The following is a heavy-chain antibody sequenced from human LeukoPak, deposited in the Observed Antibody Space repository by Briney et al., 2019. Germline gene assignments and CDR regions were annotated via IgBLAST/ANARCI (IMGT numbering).Heavy chain of an antibody. J-gene: IGHJ2*01. CDR2: INHSGST. D-gene: IGHD3-9*01. V-gene: IGHV4-34*01. CDR1: GGSFSGYY. Sequence: SETLSLTCAVYGGSFSGYYWSWIRQPPGKGLEWIGEINHSGSTNYNPSLKSRVTITVDTSKNQFSLKLSSVTAADTAVYYCARARLRYFDWLSYWYFDLWGGGTLVTVSS. CDR3: ARARLRYFDWLSYWYFDL.